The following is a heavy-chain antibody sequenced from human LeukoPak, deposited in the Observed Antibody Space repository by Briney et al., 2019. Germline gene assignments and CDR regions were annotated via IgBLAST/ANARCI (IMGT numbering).Heavy chain of an antibody. D-gene: IGHD1-26*01. CDR1: GYTFNSYG. V-gene: IGHV1-18*01. CDR3: ATGSYDRGHDY. Sequence: ASVKVSCKSSGYTFNSYGITWVRQAPGQGLEWMGWIHTYNGHTNYAQKFQGRVTMTRDTSISTAYMELSRLKSDDTAVYYCATGSYDRGHDYWGQGTLVTVSS. CDR2: IHTYNGHT. J-gene: IGHJ4*02.